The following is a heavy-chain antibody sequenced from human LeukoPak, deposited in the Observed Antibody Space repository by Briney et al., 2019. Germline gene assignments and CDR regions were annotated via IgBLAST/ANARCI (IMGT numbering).Heavy chain of an antibody. D-gene: IGHD3-22*01. CDR3: ARPYYDSSGYYYYYFDY. J-gene: IGHJ4*02. CDR1: GFTFSSYA. V-gene: IGHV3-64*02. Sequence: HPGGSLRLSCAASGFTFSSYAMHWVRQAPGKGLEYVSAISSNGGSTYYTDSVKGRFTISRDNSKNTLYLQMGSLRAEDMAVYYCARPYYDSSGYYYYYFDYWGQGTLVTVSP. CDR2: ISSNGGST.